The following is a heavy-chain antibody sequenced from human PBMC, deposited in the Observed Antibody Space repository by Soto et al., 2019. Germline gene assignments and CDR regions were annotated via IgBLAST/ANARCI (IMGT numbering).Heavy chain of an antibody. Sequence: QVQLVQSGAEVKKPGSSVKVSCKASGGTFSSYTISWVRQAPGQGLEWMGRIIPILGIANYAQKFQGRVTITADKSTSTAYMELSSLRSEDTAVYYCARDHYGCSSTSCYSWFDPWGQGTLVTVSS. CDR2: IIPILGIA. CDR3: ARDHYGCSSTSCYSWFDP. D-gene: IGHD2-2*01. V-gene: IGHV1-69*08. CDR1: GGTFSSYT. J-gene: IGHJ5*02.